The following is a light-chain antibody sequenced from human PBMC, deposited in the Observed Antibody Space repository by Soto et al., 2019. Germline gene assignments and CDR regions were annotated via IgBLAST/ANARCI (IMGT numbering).Light chain of an antibody. CDR2: DVS. CDR1: SSDVGGYNY. V-gene: IGLV2-14*01. Sequence: ALTQPASVSGSPGQSITISCTGTSSDVGGYNYVSWYQQHPGKAPKLMIYDVSNRPSGVSNRFSGSKSGNTASLTISGLQAEDEADYYCSSYTSSSTLLVFGGGTKLTVL. J-gene: IGLJ2*01. CDR3: SSYTSSSTLLV.